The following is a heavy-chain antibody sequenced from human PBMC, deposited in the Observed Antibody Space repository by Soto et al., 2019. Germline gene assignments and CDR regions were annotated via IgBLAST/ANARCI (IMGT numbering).Heavy chain of an antibody. CDR1: GASVSSNSAA. CDR3: ARAAELELDYYYGMDV. J-gene: IGHJ6*02. D-gene: IGHD1-7*01. Sequence: PSQTLSLTCAISGASVSSNSAAWNWIRQSPSRGLEWLGRTYYRSKWYNDYAVSVKSRITINPDTSKNQFSLQLNSVTPEDTAVYYCARAAELELDYYYGMDVWGQGATVTVSS. CDR2: TYYRSKWYN. V-gene: IGHV6-1*01.